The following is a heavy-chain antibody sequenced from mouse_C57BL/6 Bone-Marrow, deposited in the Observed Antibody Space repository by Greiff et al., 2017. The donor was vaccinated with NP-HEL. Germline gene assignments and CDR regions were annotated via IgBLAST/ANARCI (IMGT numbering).Heavy chain of an antibody. D-gene: IGHD3-2*01. J-gene: IGHJ3*01. CDR1: GYTFTDYY. CDR2: INPNNGGT. Sequence: VQLQQSGPELVKPGASVKISCKASGYTFTDYYMNWVKQSHGKSLEWIGDINPNNGGTSYNQKFKGKATLTVDKSSSTAYMELRSLTSEDSAVYYCARSLRQLPWFAYWGQGTLVTVSA. V-gene: IGHV1-26*01. CDR3: ARSLRQLPWFAY.